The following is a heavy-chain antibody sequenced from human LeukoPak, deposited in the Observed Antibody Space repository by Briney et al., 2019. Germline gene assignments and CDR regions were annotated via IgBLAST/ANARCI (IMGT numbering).Heavy chain of an antibody. D-gene: IGHD6-19*01. CDR1: GFTFSSYE. V-gene: IGHV3-48*03. CDR3: ARDLYSSGWDRAFDI. J-gene: IGHJ3*02. Sequence: GGSLRLSCAASGFTFSSYEMNWVRQAPGKGLEWVSYISSSGSTIYYADSVKGRFTISRDNAKNTLYLQMNSLRAEDTAVYYCARDLYSSGWDRAFDIWGRGTMVTVSS. CDR2: ISSSGSTI.